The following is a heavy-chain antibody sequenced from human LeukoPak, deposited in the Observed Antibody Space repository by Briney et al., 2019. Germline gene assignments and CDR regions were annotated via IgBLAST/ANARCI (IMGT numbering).Heavy chain of an antibody. J-gene: IGHJ4*02. D-gene: IGHD2-2*02. CDR1: GFTFSSYS. CDR2: ISSSSSYI. V-gene: IGHV3-21*01. Sequence: AGGSLRLSCAASGFTFSSYSMNWVRQAPGKGLEWVSSISSSSSYIYYADSVKGRFTISRDNAKNSLYLQMNSLRAEDTAVYYCARLPAAIPAPFDYWGQGTLVTVSS. CDR3: ARLPAAIPAPFDY.